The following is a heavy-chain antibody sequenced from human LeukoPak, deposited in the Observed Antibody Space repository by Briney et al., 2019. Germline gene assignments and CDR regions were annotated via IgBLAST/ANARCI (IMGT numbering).Heavy chain of an antibody. CDR1: GGSISSGSYY. J-gene: IGHJ6*03. CDR2: IYTSGST. Sequence: SQTLSLTCTVSGGSISSGSYYRSWIRQPAGKGLEWIGRIYTSGSTNYNPSLKTRVTISVDTSKNQFSLKLSSVTTADTAVHYCARGTPITMVRGVIIGSPYYYYHMDVWGKGTTVTISS. D-gene: IGHD3-10*01. V-gene: IGHV4-61*02. CDR3: ARGTPITMVRGVIIGSPYYYYHMDV.